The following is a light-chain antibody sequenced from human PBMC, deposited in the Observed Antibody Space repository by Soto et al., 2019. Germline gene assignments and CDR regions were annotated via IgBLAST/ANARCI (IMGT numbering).Light chain of an antibody. CDR2: GAS. CDR3: QQYGSSRWT. J-gene: IGKJ1*01. V-gene: IGKV3-20*01. CDR1: QSVTSSF. Sequence: EIVLTQSPGTLSLSPGEGATLSCRASQSVTSSFLGWYQQKPGQAPRLLIYGASSRAAGIPDRFSGGGSGADFTLTISRLEPEDFAVYYCQQYGSSRWTFGQGTKVEVK.